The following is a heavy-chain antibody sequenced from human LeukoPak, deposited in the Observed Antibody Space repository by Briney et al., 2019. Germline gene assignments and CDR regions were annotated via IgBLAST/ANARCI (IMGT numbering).Heavy chain of an antibody. D-gene: IGHD4-11*01. CDR1: GYTFTGYY. Sequence: RASVKVSCKASGYTFTGYYMYWVRQAPGQGLEWMGRINPNSGGTNYAQKFQGRVTMTRDTSISTAYMELSRLRSDDTAVYYCARPHTVLYNWFDPWGQGTLVTVSS. CDR3: ARPHTVLYNWFDP. V-gene: IGHV1-2*06. J-gene: IGHJ5*02. CDR2: INPNSGGT.